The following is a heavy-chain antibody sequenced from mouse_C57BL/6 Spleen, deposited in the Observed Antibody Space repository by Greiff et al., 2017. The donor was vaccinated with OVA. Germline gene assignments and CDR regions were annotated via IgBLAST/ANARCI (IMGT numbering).Heavy chain of an antibody. Sequence: EVQGVESGPELVKPGASVKISCKASGYSFTGYYMNWVKQSPEKSLEWIGEINPSTGGTTYNQKFKAKATLTVDKSSSTAYMQLMSLTSEDSAVYYCARDYEVPFAYWGQGTLVTVSA. J-gene: IGHJ3*01. CDR1: GYSFTGYY. CDR2: INPSTGGT. D-gene: IGHD1-1*01. CDR3: ARDYEVPFAY. V-gene: IGHV1-42*01.